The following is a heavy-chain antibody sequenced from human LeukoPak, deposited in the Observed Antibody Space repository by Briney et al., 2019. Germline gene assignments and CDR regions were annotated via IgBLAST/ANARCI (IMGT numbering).Heavy chain of an antibody. CDR2: ISTDGGST. D-gene: IGHD3-10*01. J-gene: IGHJ4*02. Sequence: GGSLRLSCSASGFTFSTYSMHWVRQAPGMGLEFVSAISTDGGSTFYADSVKGRFTISRDNSKDTLYLQMSSLRAEDTAVYYCAKDPMVRGLTYDNWGQGTQVAVSS. CDR3: AKDPMVRGLTYDN. V-gene: IGHV3-64D*09. CDR1: GFTFSTYS.